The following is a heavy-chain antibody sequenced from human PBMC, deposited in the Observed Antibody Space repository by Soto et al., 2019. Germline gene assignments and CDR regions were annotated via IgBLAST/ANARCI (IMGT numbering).Heavy chain of an antibody. Sequence: QVQLQEAGPGLVRPSQTLSLTCTVAGGSMSENDYYWSWLRQSPGQSLQWIGDIYDTWTTSYSPSLKSRVTMSADTSRNQFSLKLTPVTAADTALYFCTRGIVRDGFDIWGQGTLVHVSS. V-gene: IGHV4-30-4*01. CDR1: GGSMSENDYY. CDR2: IYDTWTT. D-gene: IGHD3-10*02. J-gene: IGHJ3*02. CDR3: TRGIVRDGFDI.